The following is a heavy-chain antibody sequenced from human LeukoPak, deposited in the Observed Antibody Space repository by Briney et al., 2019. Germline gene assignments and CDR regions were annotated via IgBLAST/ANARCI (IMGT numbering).Heavy chain of an antibody. J-gene: IGHJ4*02. CDR3: AKEVGYIDY. D-gene: IGHD2-15*01. CDR1: GFAFSTQG. V-gene: IGHV3-33*06. Sequence: GGSLRLSCATSGFAFSTQGMHWVRQAPGKGLEWVAAIWHDGNNKYYVDSVKGRFTISRDNSKNTLYLQMNSLRVEDTAVYYCAKEVGYIDYWGQGTLVTVSS. CDR2: IWHDGNNK.